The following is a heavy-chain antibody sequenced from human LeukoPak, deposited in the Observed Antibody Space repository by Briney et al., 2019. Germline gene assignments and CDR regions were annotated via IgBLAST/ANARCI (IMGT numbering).Heavy chain of an antibody. Sequence: SETLSLTCTVSGYSISSGYYWGWIRQPPGKGLEWIGSIYHSGSTYYNPSLKSRVTISVDTSKNQFSLQLNSVTPEDTAVYYCARVEVAVADTLGSDWFDPWGQGTLVTVSS. D-gene: IGHD6-19*01. CDR1: GYSISSGYY. CDR3: ARVEVAVADTLGSDWFDP. J-gene: IGHJ5*02. CDR2: IYHSGST. V-gene: IGHV4-38-2*02.